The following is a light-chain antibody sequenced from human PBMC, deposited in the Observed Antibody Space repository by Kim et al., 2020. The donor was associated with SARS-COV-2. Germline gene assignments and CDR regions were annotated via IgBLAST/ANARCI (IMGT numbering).Light chain of an antibody. CDR3: SSYGGSNNVI. V-gene: IGLV2-8*01. Sequence: GQSVTISCTGTSGYVGGYNYVSWYQQHPGKAPKLMIFEVSRRPSGVPDRFSGSKSDNTASLTVSGLQAEDEADYYCSSYGGSNNVIFGGGTQLTVL. J-gene: IGLJ2*01. CDR2: EVS. CDR1: SGYVGGYNY.